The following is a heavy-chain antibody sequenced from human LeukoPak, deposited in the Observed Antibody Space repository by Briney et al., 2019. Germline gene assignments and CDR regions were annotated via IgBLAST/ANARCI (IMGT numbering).Heavy chain of an antibody. CDR3: ASISGSYGGRDY. Sequence: PSETLSLTCTVSGGSISSSSYYWGWIRQPPGKGLDWIGTIYHSGSTNYNPSLKSRVTISVDTSKNQFSLKLSSVTAADTAVYYCASISGSYGGRDYWGQGTLVTVSS. J-gene: IGHJ4*02. CDR1: GGSISSSSYY. D-gene: IGHD1-26*01. V-gene: IGHV4-39*07. CDR2: IYHSGST.